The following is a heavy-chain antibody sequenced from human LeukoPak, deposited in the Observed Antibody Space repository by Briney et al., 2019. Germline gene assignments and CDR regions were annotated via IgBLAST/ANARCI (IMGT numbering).Heavy chain of an antibody. CDR1: GFTFSSYW. J-gene: IGHJ5*02. D-gene: IGHD5-12*01. CDR3: ARDGGLGATTNNWFDP. V-gene: IGHV3-7*03. Sequence: GGSLRLSCAASGFTFSSYWMSWVRQAPGKGPEWVANIKQDGSEKYYVDSVKGRFTISRDNAKNSLYLQMNSLRAEDTAVYYCARDGGLGATTNNWFDPWGQGTLVTVSS. CDR2: IKQDGSEK.